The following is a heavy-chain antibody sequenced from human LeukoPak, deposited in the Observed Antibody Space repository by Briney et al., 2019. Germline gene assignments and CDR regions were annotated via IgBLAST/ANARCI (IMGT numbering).Heavy chain of an antibody. V-gene: IGHV1-18*01. CDR3: ARDTCYLLYSSSCGIDY. J-gene: IGHJ4*02. CDR2: ISAYNGNT. CDR1: GYTFTSYG. D-gene: IGHD6-13*01. Sequence: GASVKVSCKASGYTFTSYGISWVRRAPGQGLEWMGWISAYNGNTNYAQKLQGRVTMTTDTSTSTAYMELRSLRSDDTAVYYCARDTCYLLYSSSCGIDYWGQGTLVTVSS.